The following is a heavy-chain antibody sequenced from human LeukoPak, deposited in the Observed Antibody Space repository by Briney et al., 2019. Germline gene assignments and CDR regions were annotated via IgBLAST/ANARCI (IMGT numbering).Heavy chain of an antibody. CDR3: ARAHYYDSSGYYSGDYYYCMDV. CDR2: INHSGST. V-gene: IGHV4-34*01. CDR1: GGSFSDYY. D-gene: IGHD3-22*01. Sequence: KPSETLSLTCAVYGGSFSDYYWSWIRQPPGKGLEWIGEINHSGSTNYNPSLKSRVTISVDTSKNQFSLKLSSVTAADTAVYYCARAHYYDSSGYYSGDYYYCMDVWGKGTTVTVSS. J-gene: IGHJ6*03.